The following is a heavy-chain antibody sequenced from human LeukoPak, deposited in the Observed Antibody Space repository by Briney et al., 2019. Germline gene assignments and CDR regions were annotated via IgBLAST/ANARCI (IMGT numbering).Heavy chain of an antibody. V-gene: IGHV4-31*03. CDR1: GGSITSGDYY. CDR2: IYHTGST. J-gene: IGHJ4*02. CDR3: ARYSSGWLFDY. Sequence: SETLSLTCTVSGGSITSGDYYWNRIRQQPGMGLEWIGYIYHTGSTYYNPSLKSRVTISVDTSKNQFSLKLSSVTAADTAVYYCARYSSGWLFDYWGQGTLVTVSS. D-gene: IGHD6-19*01.